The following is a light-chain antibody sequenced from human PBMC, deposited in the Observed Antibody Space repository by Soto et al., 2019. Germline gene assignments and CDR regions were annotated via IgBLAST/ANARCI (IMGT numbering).Light chain of an antibody. CDR3: SSYTSSSSPYV. Sequence: QSVLNQPSSVSGAPGNSITISCTGTSSEVGGYNSVSWYQQHPGKAPKLMIYDVSNRPSGVSNRFSGSKSGNTASLTISGLQAEDDADYYCSSYTSSSSPYVLGSGTKVTVL. V-gene: IGLV2-14*01. CDR2: DVS. J-gene: IGLJ1*01. CDR1: SSEVGGYNS.